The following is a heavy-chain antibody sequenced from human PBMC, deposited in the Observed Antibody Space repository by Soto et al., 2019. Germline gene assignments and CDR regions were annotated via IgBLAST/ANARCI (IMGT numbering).Heavy chain of an antibody. CDR3: ARNYFDSGGGFDY. V-gene: IGHV3-53*01. D-gene: IGHD3-22*01. CDR1: GLIVSSNY. CDR2: IYRDGST. Sequence: PGGSLRLSCAASGLIVSSNYMSWVRQAPGKGLEWVSVIYRDGSTYYADSVKGRFTISRDNSKNTLYLQMNSLRAEDTAVYYCARNYFDSGGGFDYWGQGTLVTVSS. J-gene: IGHJ4*02.